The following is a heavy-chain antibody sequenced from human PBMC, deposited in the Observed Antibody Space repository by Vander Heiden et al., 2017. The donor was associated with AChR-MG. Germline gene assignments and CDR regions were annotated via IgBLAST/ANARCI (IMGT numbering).Heavy chain of an antibody. J-gene: IGHJ4*02. CDR3: ARLSSLRLFDY. D-gene: IGHD2-15*01. Sequence: QLQMQESGPGLVKPSETLSLTCSVSGGSISSSSYCWGWIRQPPGKGLEWIGSIYYSGSTYYNPSLKSRVTISVDTSNNQFSLELSSVTAADTAVYYCARLSSLRLFDYWGQGTLVTVSS. V-gene: IGHV4-39*01. CDR2: IYYSGST. CDR1: GGSISSSSYC.